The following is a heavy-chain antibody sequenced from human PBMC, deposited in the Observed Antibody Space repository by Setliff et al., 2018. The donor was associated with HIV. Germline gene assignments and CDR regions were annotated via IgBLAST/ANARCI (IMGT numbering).Heavy chain of an antibody. CDR2: INSASGGT. Sequence: GASVKVSCKASGGTFNTHAFSWVRQAPGQGLEWMGWINSASGGTNYAQNFQGRVTVTRDTSINTAYAELNSLKSDDTAVYYCARDYLHVFDIWGQGTMVTVSS. J-gene: IGHJ3*02. V-gene: IGHV1-2*02. CDR1: GGTFNTHA. CDR3: ARDYLHVFDI.